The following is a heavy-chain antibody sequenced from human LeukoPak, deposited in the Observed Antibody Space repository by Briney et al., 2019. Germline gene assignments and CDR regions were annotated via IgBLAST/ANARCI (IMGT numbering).Heavy chain of an antibody. CDR1: GDSIRSHY. CDR3: ARGGEGYNDDAFEV. CDR2: IYNSATT. Sequence: SETLSLTCTVSGDSIRSHYCAWIRQPPGKGLEWIGHIYNSATTDYNPSFKSRVTISLDTSKKQFSLKMTSVTDLDSAVYYCARGGEGYNDDAFEVWGLGTAVTVSS. D-gene: IGHD5-24*01. J-gene: IGHJ3*01. V-gene: IGHV4-59*11.